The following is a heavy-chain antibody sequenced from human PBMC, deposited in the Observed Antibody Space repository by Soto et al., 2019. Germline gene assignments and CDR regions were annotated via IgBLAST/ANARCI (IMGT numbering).Heavy chain of an antibody. CDR1: GYTLSSYG. CDR3: ARGRYIFRAGDTSVNFFDY. V-gene: IGHV1-3*01. CDR2: INGGNGDT. J-gene: IGHJ4*02. Sequence: VQLVQSEAEVKKPGASVKVSCKASGYTLSSYGLHWVRQAPGQRLEWMGWINGGNGDTMYAQKFQDRVTMTRGTSANPAYMEVSSLASKDTAVYYCARGRYIFRAGDTSVNFFDYWGQGTLVTVSS. D-gene: IGHD2-21*01.